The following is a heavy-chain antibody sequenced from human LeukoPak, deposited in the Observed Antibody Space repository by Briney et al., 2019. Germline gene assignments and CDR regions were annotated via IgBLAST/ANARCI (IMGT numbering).Heavy chain of an antibody. Sequence: SETLSLTCTVSGGSISSGSYYWSWVRQPAGKGLEWIGRIYTSGSTNYNPSLKSRVTISVDTSKNQFSLKLSSVTAADTAIYYCARDGRAGSLFAYWGQGTLVTVSS. J-gene: IGHJ4*02. D-gene: IGHD6-19*01. CDR2: IYTSGST. CDR1: GGSISSGSYY. V-gene: IGHV4-61*02. CDR3: ARDGRAGSLFAY.